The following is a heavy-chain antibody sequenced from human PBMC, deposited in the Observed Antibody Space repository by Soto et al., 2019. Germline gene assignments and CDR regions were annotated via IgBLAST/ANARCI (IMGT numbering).Heavy chain of an antibody. CDR1: GFTFTTYP. V-gene: IGHV3-23*01. CDR3: AKDREARNSCRLLRSPDP. D-gene: IGHD3-10*01. J-gene: IGHJ5*02. CDR2: ITVGGGST. Sequence: PGGSLRLSCAASGFTFTTYPMNWVRQAPGKGLEWVSGITVGGGSTYYADSVKGRFTVSRDNCKNTLYLQMNSLRADATAIYYCAKDREARNSCRLLRSPDPWRQGTLVTFSS.